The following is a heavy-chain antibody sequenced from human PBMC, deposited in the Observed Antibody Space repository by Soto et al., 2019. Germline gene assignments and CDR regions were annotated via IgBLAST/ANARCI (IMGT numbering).Heavy chain of an antibody. J-gene: IGHJ6*03. CDR1: GFTLRGYA. CDR2: ISSNGVGT. Sequence: AGGAPRLSCAASGFTLRGYAMDWVRQAPGKGLEYVSGISSNGVGTYYANSVQGRFTISRDNSKNTVYLQMGSLRPEDMAVYYCARRARPDFYYMDVWGKGTTVTVSS. D-gene: IGHD6-6*01. V-gene: IGHV3-64*01. CDR3: ARRARPDFYYMDV.